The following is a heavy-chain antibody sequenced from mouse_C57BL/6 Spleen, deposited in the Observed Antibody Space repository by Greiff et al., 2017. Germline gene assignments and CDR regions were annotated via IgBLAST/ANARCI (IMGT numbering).Heavy chain of an antibody. CDR1: GYAFSSSW. J-gene: IGHJ3*01. CDR3: ARTTTVVPFAY. V-gene: IGHV1-82*01. CDR2: IYPGDGDT. Sequence: QVQLQQSGPELVKPGASVKISCKASGYAFSSSWMNWVKQRPGQGLEWIGRIYPGDGDTNYNGKFKGKATLTADKSSSTAYMQLRSLTSEDSAVYVCARTTTVVPFAYWGQATLVTVAA. D-gene: IGHD1-1*01.